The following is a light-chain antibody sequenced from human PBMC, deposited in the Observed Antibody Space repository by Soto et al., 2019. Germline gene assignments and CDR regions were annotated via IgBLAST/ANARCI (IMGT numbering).Light chain of an antibody. J-gene: IGLJ1*01. CDR2: DVS. CDR3: SSYTSSSTLD. Sequence: QSALTQPVSVSGSPGQSITISCTGTSSDVGGYNYVSWYQQHPGKAPKLMIYDVSNRPSGVSNRFSGSKSGNTASLTISGLQAEDEADYYCSSYTSSSTLDFGTGTKLTVL. V-gene: IGLV2-14*01. CDR1: SSDVGGYNY.